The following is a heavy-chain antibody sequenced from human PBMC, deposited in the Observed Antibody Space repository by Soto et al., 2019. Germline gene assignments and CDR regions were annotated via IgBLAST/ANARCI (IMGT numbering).Heavy chain of an antibody. CDR2: ISYDGSNK. V-gene: IGHV3-30*18. Sequence: QVQLVESGGGVVQPGRSLRLSCAASGFTFSSYGMHWVRQAPGKGLEWVAVISYDGSNKYYADSVKGRFTISRDNSKNTLYLQMNSLRAEDTAVYYCAKAAVWFGELLKGVPYYFDYWGQGTLVTVSS. J-gene: IGHJ4*02. D-gene: IGHD3-10*01. CDR1: GFTFSSYG. CDR3: AKAAVWFGELLKGVPYYFDY.